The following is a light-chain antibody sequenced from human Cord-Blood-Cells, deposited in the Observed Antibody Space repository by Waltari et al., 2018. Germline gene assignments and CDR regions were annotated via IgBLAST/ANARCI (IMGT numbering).Light chain of an antibody. J-gene: IGKJ2*01. CDR3: QLYNSYST. CDR1: QSISSW. V-gene: IGKV1-5*03. Sequence: DIQMTQSPSTLSASVGDRVTITCRASQSISSWLAWYQQKPGTAPKLLIYKAFSLEGGVPLRFSGSGSGSAFTLTISSLQPDDFATYYCQLYNSYSTFGQGTKLEIK. CDR2: KAF.